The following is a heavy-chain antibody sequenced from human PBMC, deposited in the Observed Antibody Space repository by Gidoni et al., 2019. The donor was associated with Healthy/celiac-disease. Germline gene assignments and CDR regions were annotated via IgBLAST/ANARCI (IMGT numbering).Heavy chain of an antibody. V-gene: IGHV3-33*01. Sequence: QVQLVESGGGVVQPGRSLRLSCAASGFTFSSYGMHWVRQAPGKGLEWVAVIWYDGSNKYYADSVKGRFTISRDNSKNTLYLQMNSLRAEDTAVYYCARDPRGYYGSGSYDYWGQGTLVTVSS. J-gene: IGHJ4*02. CDR1: GFTFSSYG. CDR2: IWYDGSNK. CDR3: ARDPRGYYGSGSYDY. D-gene: IGHD3-10*01.